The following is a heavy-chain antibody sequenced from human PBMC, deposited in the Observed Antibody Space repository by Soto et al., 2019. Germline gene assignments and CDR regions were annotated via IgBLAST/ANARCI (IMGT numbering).Heavy chain of an antibody. CDR3: TLRRGDYYYYGMDV. D-gene: IGHD3-10*01. Sequence: PGGSLRLSCAASGFTFSNAWMSWVRQAPGKGLEWVGRIKSKTDGGTTDYAAPVKGRFTISRDDSKNTLYLQMNSLKTEDTAVYYCTLRRGDYYYYGMDVWGQGTTVTV. J-gene: IGHJ6*02. CDR1: GFTFSNAW. V-gene: IGHV3-15*01. CDR2: IKSKTDGGTT.